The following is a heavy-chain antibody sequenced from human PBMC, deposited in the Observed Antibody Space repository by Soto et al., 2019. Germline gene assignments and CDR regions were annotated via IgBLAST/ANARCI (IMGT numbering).Heavy chain of an antibody. V-gene: IGHV3-23*01. J-gene: IGHJ4*02. D-gene: IGHD3-16*02. CDR2: ISGSGGST. Sequence: GGSLRLSCAASGFTFSSYAMSWVRQAPGKGLEWVSAISGSGGSTYYADSVKGRFTISRDNSKNTLYLQMNSLRAEDTAVYYCAKFNPYDYIWGSYRYTGYFDYWGQGTLVTVSS. CDR3: AKFNPYDYIWGSYRYTGYFDY. CDR1: GFTFSSYA.